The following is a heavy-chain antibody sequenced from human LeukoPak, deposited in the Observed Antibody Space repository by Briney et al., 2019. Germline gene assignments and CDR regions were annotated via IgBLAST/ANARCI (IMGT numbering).Heavy chain of an antibody. CDR2: MNPNSGNT. D-gene: IGHD6-19*01. CDR1: GYTFTSYD. CDR3: ASVNPYSSGWYDLDY. V-gene: IGHV1-8*01. J-gene: IGHJ4*02. Sequence: ASVKVSCKASGYTFTSYDINWVRQATGQGLEWMGWMNPNSGNTGYAQKFQGRVTMTRNTSISTAYMELSSLRSEDTAVYYCASVNPYSSGWYDLDYWAREPWSPSPQ.